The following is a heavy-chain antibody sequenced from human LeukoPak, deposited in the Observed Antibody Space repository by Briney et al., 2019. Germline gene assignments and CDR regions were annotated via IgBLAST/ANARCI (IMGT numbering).Heavy chain of an antibody. D-gene: IGHD2-2*01. CDR2: ISSSSSYI. V-gene: IGHV3-21*01. CDR3: ARDLPTEREVPAALDGFDY. Sequence: GGSLRLSCAASGFTFSSYSMNWVRQAPGKGLEWVSSISSSSSYIYYADSVKGRFTISRDNAKNSLYLQMNSLRAEDTAVYYCARDLPTEREVPAALDGFDYWGQGTLVTVSS. CDR1: GFTFSSYS. J-gene: IGHJ4*02.